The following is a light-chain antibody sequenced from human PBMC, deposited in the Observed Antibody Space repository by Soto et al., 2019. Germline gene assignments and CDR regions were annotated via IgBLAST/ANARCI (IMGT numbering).Light chain of an antibody. J-gene: IGKJ1*01. CDR1: QSISTW. V-gene: IGKV1-5*01. CDR3: QQYYTYSWT. CDR2: DAS. Sequence: DIQMTQSPSTLSASVGDRVTITCRASQSISTWLAWYQQKPGKAPKLLIYDASSLESGVPSRFSGSGSWTEFTLTISSLQPDDFATYYCQQYYTYSWTFGQGTKVAF.